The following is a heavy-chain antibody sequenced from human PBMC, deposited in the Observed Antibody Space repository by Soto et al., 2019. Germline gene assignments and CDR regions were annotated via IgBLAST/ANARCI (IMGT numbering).Heavy chain of an antibody. CDR1: GFTFSMYG. Sequence: QVQLVESGGGVVQPGNSVRLSCAASGFTFSMYGMHRFRQAPGKGLEWVDVTASDGTNKFYGDSVKGRFTISRDNPRATLYLQMNSLRPDDTAVYYCERKNPGSVAELPAYWGQGTLVTVSA. J-gene: IGHJ4*02. V-gene: IGHV3-30*18. CDR2: TASDGTNK. CDR3: ERKNPGSVAELPAY. D-gene: IGHD2-15*01.